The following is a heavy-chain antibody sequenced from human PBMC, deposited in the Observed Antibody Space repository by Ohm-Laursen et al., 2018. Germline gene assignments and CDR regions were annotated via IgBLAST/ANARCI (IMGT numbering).Heavy chain of an antibody. Sequence: SLRLSCTASGFTFDDYVMDWVRQAPGEGLEWVAGISWNSGSVGYANSAKGRFTISRDNAENSLFLQMNTLRAEDTAVYYCSRRRSSHFSYTMDVWGQGTPVTVSS. J-gene: IGHJ6*02. CDR2: ISWNSGSV. D-gene: IGHD2-15*01. CDR3: SRRRSSHFSYTMDV. V-gene: IGHV3-9*01. CDR1: GFTFDDYV.